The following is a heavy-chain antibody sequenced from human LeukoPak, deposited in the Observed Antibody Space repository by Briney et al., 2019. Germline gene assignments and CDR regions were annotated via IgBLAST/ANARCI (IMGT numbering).Heavy chain of an antibody. J-gene: IGHJ4*02. CDR2: ISASGSST. D-gene: IGHD3-22*01. CDR3: AKGSDYYYDTSGSSDY. V-gene: IGHV3-23*01. Sequence: GGSLRLSCAASGFTLTNYAMTWVRQAPGKGLEWVSGISASGSSTDYADSAKGRFTISRDNSKNTLYLHINSLRAEDTAVYYCAKGSDYYYDTSGSSDYWGQGTLVTVSS. CDR1: GFTLTNYA.